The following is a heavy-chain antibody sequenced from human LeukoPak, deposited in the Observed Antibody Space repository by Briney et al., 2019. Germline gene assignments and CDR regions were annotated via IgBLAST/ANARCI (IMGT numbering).Heavy chain of an antibody. J-gene: IGHJ4*02. CDR1: GFTFSSYA. V-gene: IGHV3-23*01. CDR3: AKDLHSSGWYWVFDY. D-gene: IGHD6-19*01. Sequence: GGSLRLSCAASGFTFSSYAMSWVRQAPGKGLEWVSAISGSGGSTYYADSVKGRFTISRDNSKNTLYLQMNSLRAEDTAVYYCAKDLHSSGWYWVFDYWGQGTLVTVSS. CDR2: ISGSGGST.